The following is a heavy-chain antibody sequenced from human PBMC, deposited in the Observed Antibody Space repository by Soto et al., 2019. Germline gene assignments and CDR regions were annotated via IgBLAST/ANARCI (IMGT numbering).Heavy chain of an antibody. Sequence: PSETLSLTCTVSGGSISSSGYYWGWIRQPPGKGLEWIGSIHYNGNTYYNPSLKSRVTISVDTPKNQFSLKLSSVTAADTAVYYCARGHSSGYYYLSYFDYWGQGTLVTVSS. CDR1: GGSISSSGYY. J-gene: IGHJ4*02. V-gene: IGHV4-39*07. CDR2: IHYNGNT. D-gene: IGHD3-22*01. CDR3: ARGHSSGYYYLSYFDY.